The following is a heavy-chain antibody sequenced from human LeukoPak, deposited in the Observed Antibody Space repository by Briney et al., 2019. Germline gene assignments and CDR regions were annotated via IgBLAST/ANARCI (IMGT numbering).Heavy chain of an antibody. CDR2: VRGNGGAT. J-gene: IGHJ4*02. CDR1: GFTFSSYA. CDR3: AKALGSSDYSFDC. D-gene: IGHD6-25*01. Sequence: GGSLRLSCVASGFTFSSYAMSWVRQAPGKGLEWVSVVRGNGGATYYADSVEGRFIVSGDYSKDTVYLQMNSLRAEDTALYYCAKALGSSDYSFDCWGQGTLVTVSS. V-gene: IGHV3-23*01.